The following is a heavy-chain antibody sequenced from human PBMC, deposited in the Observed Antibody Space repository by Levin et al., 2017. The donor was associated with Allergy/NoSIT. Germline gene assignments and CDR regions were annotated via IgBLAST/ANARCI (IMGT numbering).Heavy chain of an antibody. Sequence: SVKVSCKTSGGTLSPYVITWVRQAPGQGLEWMGMTIPIFGKVTYAQKFQGRVTITADKATATAYMELSSLRSDDTAVYFCAWFISSSSIDYWGQGTLVTVSS. CDR2: TIPIFGKV. V-gene: IGHV1-69*04. J-gene: IGHJ4*02. D-gene: IGHD6-6*01. CDR1: GGTLSPYV. CDR3: AWFISSSSIDY.